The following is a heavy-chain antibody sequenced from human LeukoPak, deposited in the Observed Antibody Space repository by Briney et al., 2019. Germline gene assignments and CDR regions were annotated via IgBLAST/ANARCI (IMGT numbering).Heavy chain of an antibody. CDR2: IRSKADNYAT. CDR1: GFTFSGSP. Sequence: GGSLRLSCAASGFTFSGSPILWVRQASGKGLEWVGRIRSKADNYATAYAASVQGRCTISRDDSKSTAYLQLNSLKTEDTAVYYCTQSNYWGQGALVTASS. CDR3: TQSNY. V-gene: IGHV3-73*01. J-gene: IGHJ4*02.